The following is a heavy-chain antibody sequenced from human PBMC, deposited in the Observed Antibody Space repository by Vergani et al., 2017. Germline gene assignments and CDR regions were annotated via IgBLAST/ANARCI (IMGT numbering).Heavy chain of an antibody. J-gene: IGHJ4*02. CDR3: TRIECSGTTCDVNYLDL. Sequence: VELLESGGGLAQPGGSLRVSCSASGFRVTTYYMSWVRQAPGKGLEWVSVIKSDGRTSYAESVRGRFTISRDTSRHAVYLQMNILRVEDTGVYYCTRIECSGTTCDVNYLDLWGKGILVTVSS. CDR2: IKSDGRT. CDR1: GFRVTTYY. V-gene: IGHV3-66*02. D-gene: IGHD2-15*01.